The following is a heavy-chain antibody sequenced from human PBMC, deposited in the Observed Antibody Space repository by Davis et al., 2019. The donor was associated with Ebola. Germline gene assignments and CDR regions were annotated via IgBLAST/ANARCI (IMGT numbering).Heavy chain of an antibody. CDR2: ISHSGSI. CDR1: GGSVSSGTYY. CDR3: ARLSGSYSSAFDI. D-gene: IGHD1-26*01. Sequence: PSETLSLTCTVSGGSVSSGTYYWSWIRQPPGKGLEWIGYISHSGSINFHPSLKSRVTISRDTSKNQFSLKLSSVTAADTAAYYCARLSGSYSSAFDIWGQGTMVTVSS. V-gene: IGHV4-61*01. J-gene: IGHJ3*02.